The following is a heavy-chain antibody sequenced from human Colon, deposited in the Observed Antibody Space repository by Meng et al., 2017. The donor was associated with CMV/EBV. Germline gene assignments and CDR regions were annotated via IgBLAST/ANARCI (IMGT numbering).Heavy chain of an antibody. CDR2: IYHSGTT. CDR3: ARVGGDGDNLRLYYFDY. D-gene: IGHD5-24*01. J-gene: IGHJ4*02. Sequence: GSLRLSCTVSGDSITSSFWSWIRQPPGKGLEWIGYIYHSGTTNYNPSLKGRVSMSLDTSQNHFSLRLTSVTAADTAVYYCARVGGDGDNLRLYYFDYWGQGTLVTVSS. CDR1: GDSITSSF. V-gene: IGHV4-59*01.